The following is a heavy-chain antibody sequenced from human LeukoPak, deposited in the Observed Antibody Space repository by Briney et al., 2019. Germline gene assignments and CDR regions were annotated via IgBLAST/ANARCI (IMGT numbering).Heavy chain of an antibody. D-gene: IGHD5-18*01. CDR1: GGTFSSYA. CDR2: IIPIFGTA. CDR3: ARGDTDTAMTTFDY. Sequence: SVKVSCKASGGTFSSYAISWVRQAPGQGLEWMGGIIPIFGTANYAQKFQGRVTITADESTSTAYMELSSLRSEDTAVYYCARGDTDTAMTTFDYWGQGTLVTVSS. V-gene: IGHV1-69*13. J-gene: IGHJ4*02.